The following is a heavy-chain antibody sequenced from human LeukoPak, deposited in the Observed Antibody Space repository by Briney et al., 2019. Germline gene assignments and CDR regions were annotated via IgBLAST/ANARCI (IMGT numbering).Heavy chain of an antibody. Sequence: GGSLRLSCAASGFTFSDYYMSWIRQAPGKGLEWVSYISSSSSYTNYADSVKGRFTISRDNAKNSLYLQMNSLRAEDTAVYYCARRIAVAGLGVYYGVDAWGKGTTVTVSS. CDR2: ISSSSSYT. V-gene: IGHV3-11*06. CDR1: GFTFSDYY. CDR3: ARRIAVAGLGVYYGVDA. D-gene: IGHD6-19*01. J-gene: IGHJ6*04.